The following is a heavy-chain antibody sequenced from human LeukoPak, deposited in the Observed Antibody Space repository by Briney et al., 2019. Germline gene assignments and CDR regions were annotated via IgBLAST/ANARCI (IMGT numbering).Heavy chain of an antibody. CDR3: ARGRIAAAGQ. D-gene: IGHD6-13*01. J-gene: IGHJ4*02. CDR1: GGSFSGYY. CDR2: IYYSGST. V-gene: IGHV4-59*01. Sequence: SETLSLTCAVYGGSFSGYYWSWIRQPPGKGLEWIGYIYYSGSTNYNPSLKSRVTISVDTSKNQFSLKLSSVTAADTAVYYCARGRIAAAGQWGQGTLVTVSS.